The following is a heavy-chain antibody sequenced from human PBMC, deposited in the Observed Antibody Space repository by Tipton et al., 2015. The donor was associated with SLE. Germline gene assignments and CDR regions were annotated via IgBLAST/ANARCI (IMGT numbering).Heavy chain of an antibody. CDR3: ARDEYRYDGTGYHLLGHFDY. V-gene: IGHV4-39*07. Sequence: TLSLTCTVSGGSISSSSYYWGWIRQPPGKGLEWTGNIYYTGNTFYNPSLKSRVTISLDTSKNQFSLKLSSVTAADTAVYYCARDEYRYDGTGYHLLGHFDYWGQGTLVTVSS. CDR1: GGSISSSSYY. J-gene: IGHJ4*02. D-gene: IGHD3-22*01. CDR2: IYYTGNT.